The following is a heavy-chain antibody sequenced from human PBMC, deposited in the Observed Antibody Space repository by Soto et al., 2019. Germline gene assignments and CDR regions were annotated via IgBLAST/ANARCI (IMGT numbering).Heavy chain of an antibody. Sequence: EVQLLESGGGLVQPGGSLRLSCTASGFTFSDYAMTWVRQTPGQGLECVAGIYGSGRVIQYADSVKGRFTISRDNYMNTLYLQMNSLRDEDTAVYYCAKDLVSGDGLWLMDQWGQGTLVTVSP. J-gene: IGHJ4*02. V-gene: IGHV3-23*05. CDR3: AKDLVSGDGLWLMDQ. D-gene: IGHD4-17*01. CDR2: IYGSGRVI. CDR1: GFTFSDYA.